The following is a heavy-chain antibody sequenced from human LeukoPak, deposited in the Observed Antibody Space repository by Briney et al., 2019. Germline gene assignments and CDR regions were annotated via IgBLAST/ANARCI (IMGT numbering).Heavy chain of an antibody. J-gene: IGHJ4*02. Sequence: GGSLRLSCAASGFTFSSYWMSWVRQAPGKGLEWVANIKQDGSEKYYVDSVKGRFTISRDNAKNSLYLQTTSLRAEDTAVYYCARDKVVGPSNFDYWGQGTLVTVSS. V-gene: IGHV3-7*01. D-gene: IGHD1-26*01. CDR2: IKQDGSEK. CDR3: ARDKVVGPSNFDY. CDR1: GFTFSSYW.